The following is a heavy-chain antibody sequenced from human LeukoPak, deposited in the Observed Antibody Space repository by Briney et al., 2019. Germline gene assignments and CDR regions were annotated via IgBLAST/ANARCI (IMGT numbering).Heavy chain of an antibody. CDR1: GFIISGDS. J-gene: IGHJ4*02. D-gene: IGHD2-15*01. CDR3: VRDNPRCCGVVPANIDDY. Sequence: GGSLGLSCAASGFIISGDSMNWVRQAPGKGLEWIAYISRDSGIKYYADSVRGRFTISRDNAKSSLYLEMHSLRAEDTAVYYCVRDNPRCCGVVPANIDDYWGQGTLVTVSS. CDR2: ISRDSGIK. V-gene: IGHV3-48*01.